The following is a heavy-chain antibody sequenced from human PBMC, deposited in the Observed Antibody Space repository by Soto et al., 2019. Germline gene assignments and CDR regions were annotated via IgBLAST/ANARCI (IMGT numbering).Heavy chain of an antibody. CDR1: GGSISSGGYY. Sequence: QVQLQESGPGLVKPSQTLSLTCTVSGGSISSGGYYWSWIRQHPGKGLEWIGYIYYSGSTYYNPSVRSRVTTAVAPSKNQFSLKRSSVTAADTAVYYCARVPASPADMGWIYYYGMDVWGRGTTVTVSS. V-gene: IGHV4-31*03. CDR2: IYYSGST. D-gene: IGHD2-15*01. CDR3: ARVPASPADMGWIYYYGMDV. J-gene: IGHJ6*02.